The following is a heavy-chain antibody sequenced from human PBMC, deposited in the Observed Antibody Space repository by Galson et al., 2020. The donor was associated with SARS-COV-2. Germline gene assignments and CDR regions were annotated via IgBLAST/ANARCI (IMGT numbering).Heavy chain of an antibody. J-gene: IGHJ5*02. V-gene: IGHV3-9*01. CDR1: GFTFDDYA. D-gene: IGHD3-10*01. CDR3: AKDGEITRVRGVIIRSWFDP. CDR2: ISWNSGSI. Sequence: GGSLRLSCAASGFTFDDYAMHWVRQAPGKGLEWVSGISWNSGSIGYADSVKGRFTISSDNAKNSLYLQMNSLRAEDTALYYCAKDGEITRVRGVIIRSWFDPWGQGTLVTVSS.